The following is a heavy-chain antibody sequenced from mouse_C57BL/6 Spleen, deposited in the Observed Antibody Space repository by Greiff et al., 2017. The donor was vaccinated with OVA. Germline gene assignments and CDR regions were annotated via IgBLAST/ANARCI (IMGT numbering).Heavy chain of an antibody. V-gene: IGHV10-1*01. CDR2: IRSKSNNYET. J-gene: IGHJ2*01. CDR3: VRQSGSDYLDD. CDR1: GFSFNTYA. Sequence: EVQRVESGGGLVQPKGSLKLSCAASGFSFNTYAMNWVRQAPGKGLEWVARIRSKSNNYETYYADSVKDRFTISKDDSESMLYLQMNNLKTADTAMYYCVRQSGSDYLDDWGQGTTLTVSS. D-gene: IGHD1-3*01.